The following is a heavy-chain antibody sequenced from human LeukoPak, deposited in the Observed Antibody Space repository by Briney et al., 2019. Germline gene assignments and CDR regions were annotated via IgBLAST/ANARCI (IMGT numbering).Heavy chain of an antibody. J-gene: IGHJ3*02. CDR2: ISSSSSTI. V-gene: IGHV3-48*04. CDR3: ARVPPLSGAARRGNHAFDI. Sequence: GGSLRLSCAASGFTFSSYSMNWVRQAPGKGLEWVSYISSSSSTIYYADSVKGRFTISRDNAKNSLYLQMNSLRAEDTAVYYCARVPPLSGAARRGNHAFDIWGQGTMVTVSS. CDR1: GFTFSSYS. D-gene: IGHD6-6*01.